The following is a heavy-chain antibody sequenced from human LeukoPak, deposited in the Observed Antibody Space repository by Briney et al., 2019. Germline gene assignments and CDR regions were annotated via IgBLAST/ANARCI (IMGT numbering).Heavy chain of an antibody. CDR2: ISAYNGNT. V-gene: IGHV1-18*01. CDR1: GYTFTSYG. J-gene: IGHJ4*02. Sequence: ASVKVSCKASGYTFTSYGISWVRQAPGQGLEWMGWISAYNGNTNYAQKLQGRVTMTTDTSTSTAYMELRSLRSDDTAGYYCARDLAYRSSWYVSSFDYWGQGTLVTVSS. CDR3: ARDLAYRSSWYVSSFDY. D-gene: IGHD6-13*01.